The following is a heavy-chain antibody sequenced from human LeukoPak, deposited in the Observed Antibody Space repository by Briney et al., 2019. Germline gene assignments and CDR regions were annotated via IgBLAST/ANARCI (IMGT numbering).Heavy chain of an antibody. J-gene: IGHJ4*02. CDR3: ARETYYDILTGRHFDY. V-gene: IGHV3-30-3*01. D-gene: IGHD3-9*01. CDR1: GFTFSSYA. Sequence: GGSLRLSCAASGFTFSSYAMHWVRQAPGKGLEWVAVISYDGSNKYYADSVKGRFTISRDNSKNTLYLQMNSLRAEDTAVYYCARETYYDILTGRHFDYWGQGTLVTVSS. CDR2: ISYDGSNK.